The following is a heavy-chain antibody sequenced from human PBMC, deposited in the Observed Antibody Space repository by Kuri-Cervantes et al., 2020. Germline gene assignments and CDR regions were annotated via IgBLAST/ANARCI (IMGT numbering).Heavy chain of an antibody. CDR2: ISYDGRDT. J-gene: IGHJ4*02. CDR1: GFTFSSYA. CDR3: AKDGAKRARYYFDY. D-gene: IGHD1-14*01. Sequence: GGSLRLSCAASGFTFSSYAMHWVRQAPGKGLEWVAVISYDGRDTKYADSVKGRFTISRDNSKNTLYPQMSSLRAEDTAVYYCAKDGAKRARYYFDYWGQGTLVTVSS. V-gene: IGHV3-30*04.